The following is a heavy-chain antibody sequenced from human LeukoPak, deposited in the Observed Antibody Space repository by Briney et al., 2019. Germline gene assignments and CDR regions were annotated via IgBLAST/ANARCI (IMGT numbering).Heavy chain of an antibody. Sequence: PSETLSLTCTVPGGSINSYYWSWIRQPPGKGLEWIGYIYYSGSTNYDPSLKSRVTISVDTSKNQFTLKLSSVTAADTAVYYCARGRYGWLPFDYWGQGTLVTVSS. J-gene: IGHJ4*02. CDR1: GGSINSYY. D-gene: IGHD3-16*01. CDR2: IYYSGST. CDR3: ARGRYGWLPFDY. V-gene: IGHV4-59*01.